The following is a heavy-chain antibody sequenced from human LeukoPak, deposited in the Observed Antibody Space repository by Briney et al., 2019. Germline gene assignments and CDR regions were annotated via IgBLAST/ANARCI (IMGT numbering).Heavy chain of an antibody. CDR1: GFIFRSSA. D-gene: IGHD2-8*01. Sequence: GRSPRLSCVGSGFIFRSSAVTWVRQAPGKGLQWVSSITANGDATYYADSVKGRFTISRDNSKNTLYLQMSSLRAEDTAVYYCATRYCTIPACRASSYHCMDNWGKGTTVTVSS. J-gene: IGHJ6*03. CDR3: ATRYCTIPACRASSYHCMDN. V-gene: IGHV3-23*01. CDR2: ITANGDAT.